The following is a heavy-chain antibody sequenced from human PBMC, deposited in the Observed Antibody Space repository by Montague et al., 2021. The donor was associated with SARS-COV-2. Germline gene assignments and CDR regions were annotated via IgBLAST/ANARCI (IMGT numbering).Heavy chain of an antibody. CDR2: IYYSGST. Sequence: SETLSLTCTVSGGSISSYYWSWIWQPPGKGLELIWYIYYSGSTNYNPSLRRRVTISVDTSKNQFSLSLSAVTAADTAVYYCSCGSGWMGNAFDIWGQGTMVTVSS. V-gene: IGHV4-59*01. CDR3: SCGSGWMGNAFDI. CDR1: GGSISSYY. J-gene: IGHJ3*02. D-gene: IGHD6-19*01.